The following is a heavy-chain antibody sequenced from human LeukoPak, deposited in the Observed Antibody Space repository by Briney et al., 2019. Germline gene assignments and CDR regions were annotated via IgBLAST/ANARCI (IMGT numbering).Heavy chain of an antibody. V-gene: IGHV4-38-2*01. CDR3: CVRGSPPDFDY. CDR2: IYHSGST. Sequence: SETLSLTCAVSGYSISSGYYWGWIRQPPGKGLEWIGSIYHSGSTYYNPSLKSRVTISVDTSKNQFSLKLSSVTAADTAVYYCCVRGSPPDFDYWGQGTLVTVSS. CDR1: GYSISSGYY. J-gene: IGHJ4*02. D-gene: IGHD2-15*01.